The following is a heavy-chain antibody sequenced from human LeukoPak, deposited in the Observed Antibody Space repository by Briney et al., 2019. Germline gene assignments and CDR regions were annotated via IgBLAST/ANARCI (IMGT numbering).Heavy chain of an antibody. CDR2: IYYTGST. V-gene: IGHV4-59*12. Sequence: PSETLSLTCTVSGGSISSYYWSWIRQPPGKGLEWIGYIYYTGSTIYNPSLKSRVTISVDTSKNQFSLKLSSVTAADTAVYYCARGQWVDIVATMEHEGDNISYYFDYWGQGTLVTVSS. CDR3: ARGQWVDIVATMEHEGDNISYYFDY. J-gene: IGHJ4*02. D-gene: IGHD5-12*01. CDR1: GGSISSYY.